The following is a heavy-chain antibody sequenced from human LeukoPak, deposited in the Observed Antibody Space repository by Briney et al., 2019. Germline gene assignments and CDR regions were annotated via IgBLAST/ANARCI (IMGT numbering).Heavy chain of an antibody. CDR1: GFTFSSYA. V-gene: IGHV3-48*02. J-gene: IGHJ4*02. CDR3: ARDYAGSPDY. D-gene: IGHD3-10*01. Sequence: GGSLRVSCEASGFTFSSYAMAWVRQAPGKGLEWVSYISSSGSTIYYADSVKGRFTISRDNAKNTAYLQMNSLRDEDTAVYFCARDYAGSPDYWGQGTLVTVSA. CDR2: ISSSGSTI.